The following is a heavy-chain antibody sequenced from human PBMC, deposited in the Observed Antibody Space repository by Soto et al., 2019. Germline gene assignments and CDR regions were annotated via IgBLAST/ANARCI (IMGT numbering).Heavy chain of an antibody. V-gene: IGHV3-30-3*01. CDR1: GFTFSSYA. CDR3: AREGDTAMVTDY. D-gene: IGHD5-18*01. CDR2: ISYDGSNK. J-gene: IGHJ4*02. Sequence: QVQLVESGGGVVQPGRSLRLSCAASGFTFSSYAMHWVRQAPGKGLEWVAVISYDGSNKYYADSVKGRFTISRDNSKKTLYLQMNSLRAEDTAVYYCAREGDTAMVTDYWGQGTLVTVSS.